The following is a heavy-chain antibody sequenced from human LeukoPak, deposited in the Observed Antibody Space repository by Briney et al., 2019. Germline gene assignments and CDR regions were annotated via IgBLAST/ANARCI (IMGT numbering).Heavy chain of an antibody. CDR2: IYYSVST. CDR1: GGSISSYY. J-gene: IGHJ6*03. D-gene: IGHD2-2*01. Sequence: PSETLSLTCTVSGGSISSYYWSWIRQPPGKGLEWIGYIYYSVSTNYNPSLKSRVTTSVDTSKNQFSLKLSSVTAADTAVYYCARIVPAADGTYYYYYMDVWGKGTTVTISS. V-gene: IGHV4-59*01. CDR3: ARIVPAADGTYYYYYMDV.